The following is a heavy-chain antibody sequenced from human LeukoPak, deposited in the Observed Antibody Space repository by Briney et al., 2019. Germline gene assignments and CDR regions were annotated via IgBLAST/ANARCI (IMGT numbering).Heavy chain of an antibody. Sequence: GGSLRLSCAASGFTFDDYGMSWVRHAPGKGLEWVSGINWNGGSTVYADSVKGRFTISRDNAKNSLYLQMNSLRAEDTALYYCARVGSFDYGMDVWGQGTTVTVSS. CDR1: GFTFDDYG. CDR2: INWNGGST. CDR3: ARVGSFDYGMDV. J-gene: IGHJ6*02. V-gene: IGHV3-20*04. D-gene: IGHD3-10*01.